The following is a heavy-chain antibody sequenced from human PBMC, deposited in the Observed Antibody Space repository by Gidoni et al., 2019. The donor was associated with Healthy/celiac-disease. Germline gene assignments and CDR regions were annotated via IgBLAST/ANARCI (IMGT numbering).Heavy chain of an antibody. CDR3: ARADDYGGQVPRGTYYYYYGMDV. J-gene: IGHJ6*02. CDR1: ASTFSRYA. Sequence: QVQLVQSGPEVKKPGSSVKVSCKASASTFSRYAHSIVRQAPGQGPEWMGRIIPVLGIANNAQKYQGRVTITADKSTSAAYMELSSLRAEDTAVYYCARADDYGGQVPRGTYYYYYGMDVWGQGTTVTVSS. D-gene: IGHD4-17*01. V-gene: IGHV1-69*04. CDR2: IIPVLGIA.